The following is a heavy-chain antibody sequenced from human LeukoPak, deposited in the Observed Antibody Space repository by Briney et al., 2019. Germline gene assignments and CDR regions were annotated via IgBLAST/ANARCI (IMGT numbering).Heavy chain of an antibody. Sequence: GGSLRLSCAASGFTFSSYDMHWVRQATGKGLEWVSAIGTAGDTYYPGSVKGRFTISRENAKNSLYLRMNSLRAGDTAVYYCARSVAGEYYFDYWGRGTLVTVSS. V-gene: IGHV3-13*01. CDR2: IGTAGDT. CDR1: GFTFSSYD. D-gene: IGHD6-19*01. J-gene: IGHJ4*02. CDR3: ARSVAGEYYFDY.